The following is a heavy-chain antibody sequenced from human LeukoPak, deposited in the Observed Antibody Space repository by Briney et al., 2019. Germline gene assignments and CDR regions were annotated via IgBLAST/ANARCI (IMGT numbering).Heavy chain of an antibody. Sequence: SETLSLTCAVYGGSFSGYYWSWIRQPPGKGLEWIGEINHSGSTNYNPSLKSRVTISVDTSKNQFSLKLSSVTVADTAVYYCARALPPAYWGQGTLVTVSS. J-gene: IGHJ4*02. CDR3: ARALPPAY. CDR1: GGSFSGYY. V-gene: IGHV4-34*01. CDR2: INHSGST.